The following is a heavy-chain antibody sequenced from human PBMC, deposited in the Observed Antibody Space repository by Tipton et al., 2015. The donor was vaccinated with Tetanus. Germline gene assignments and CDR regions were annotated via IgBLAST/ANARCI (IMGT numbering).Heavy chain of an antibody. D-gene: IGHD2-2*01. CDR1: GYSSIGYY. Sequence: QSGAEVKKPGASLKVSCKASGYSSIGYYIHWVRQAPGQGLEWMGWITPHTGGTKYAQEFQGRVTMTRDTSISTAYMELSGLRSDDTAVYFCVHQPIGYNSYFGLDAWGQGTTATVSS. V-gene: IGHV1-2*02. CDR2: ITPHTGGT. CDR3: VHQPIGYNSYFGLDA. J-gene: IGHJ6*02.